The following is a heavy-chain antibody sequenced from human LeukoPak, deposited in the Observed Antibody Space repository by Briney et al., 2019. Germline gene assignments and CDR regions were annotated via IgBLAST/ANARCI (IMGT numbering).Heavy chain of an antibody. D-gene: IGHD6-13*01. CDR1: GYTFTSYD. V-gene: IGHV1-8*01. J-gene: IGHJ4*02. CDR2: MNPNSGNT. Sequence: ASVKVSCKASGYTFTSYDINWVRQATGQGLEWMGWMNPNSGNTGYARKFQGRVTITRNTSISTAYMELSSLRSEDTAVYYCARDEGSIAAAGGLGNWGQGTLVTVSS. CDR3: ARDEGSIAAAGGLGN.